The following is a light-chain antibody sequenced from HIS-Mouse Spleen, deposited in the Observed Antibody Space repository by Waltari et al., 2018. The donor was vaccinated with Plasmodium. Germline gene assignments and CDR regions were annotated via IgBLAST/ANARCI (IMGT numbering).Light chain of an antibody. Sequence: DIQLTQSPSFLSASVGDRVTITCRASQGISSYLAWDQQKPGKAPKLLIYAASTLQSGVPSRFSGSGSGKEFTLTISSLQPEDFATYYCQQLNSYPYTFGQGTKLEIK. CDR2: AAS. CDR1: QGISSY. CDR3: QQLNSYPYT. V-gene: IGKV1-9*01. J-gene: IGKJ2*01.